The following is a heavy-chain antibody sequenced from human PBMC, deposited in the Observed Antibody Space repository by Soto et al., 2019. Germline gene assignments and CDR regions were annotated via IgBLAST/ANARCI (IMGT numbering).Heavy chain of an antibody. Sequence: QVLLVQSGAEMKQPGSSVSVSCRASGDSFTNYAFTWVRQAPGQGPEWLGGIILALGTPHYSQRFQGRLTITADVSSSTVYMELGSLRLDDTAVYYCGRYCTNTKCRVGYYLDLWGQGTLLTVSS. CDR2: IILALGTP. D-gene: IGHD2-8*01. J-gene: IGHJ5*02. V-gene: IGHV1-69*01. CDR3: GRYCTNTKCRVGYYLDL. CDR1: GDSFTNYA.